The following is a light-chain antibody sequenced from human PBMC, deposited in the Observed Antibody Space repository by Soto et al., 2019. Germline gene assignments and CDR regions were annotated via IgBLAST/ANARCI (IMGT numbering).Light chain of an antibody. CDR2: CAS. CDR1: QSVISSY. V-gene: IGKV3-20*01. Sequence: EIVLTQSPGTLSLSPGERATLSCRASQSVISSYLAWYQQKPGQAPRLLIYCASSRATGIPDRFSGSGSGTAFTLTISRLDPEDFAVYYCQQYGSSPRTCGEGTKLEIK. J-gene: IGKJ2*01. CDR3: QQYGSSPRT.